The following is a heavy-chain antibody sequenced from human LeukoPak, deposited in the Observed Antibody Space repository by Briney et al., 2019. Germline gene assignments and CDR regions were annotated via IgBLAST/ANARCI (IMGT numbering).Heavy chain of an antibody. V-gene: IGHV3-21*01. Sequence: GGSLRLSCAVSGFTFSSYAMSWVSQAPGKGLEWVSSISGSGCYIYYADSMKGRITISIDNAKNSLYLQMNSLRAEDTALYYCARAAPPHYYDSSGYYPTSEYFQHWGQRILVTVAS. CDR2: ISGSGCYI. CDR3: ARAAPPHYYDSSGYYPTSEYFQH. CDR1: GFTFSSYA. J-gene: IGHJ1*01. D-gene: IGHD3-22*01.